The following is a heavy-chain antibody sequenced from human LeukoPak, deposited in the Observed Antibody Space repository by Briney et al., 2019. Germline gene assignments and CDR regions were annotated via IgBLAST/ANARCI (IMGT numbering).Heavy chain of an antibody. J-gene: IGHJ3*02. Sequence: GGTLRLSCAAPGFTVNSNYINWVRQAPGKGLEWVSVIYSGGTTYYADSVRGRFTVSRDNSKNTVYLQLHSLRADDTALYYCVKEARQHGAFDIWGQGTMVTVSS. CDR2: IYSGGTT. CDR1: GFTVNSNY. V-gene: IGHV3-53*01. CDR3: VKEARQHGAFDI. D-gene: IGHD6-13*01.